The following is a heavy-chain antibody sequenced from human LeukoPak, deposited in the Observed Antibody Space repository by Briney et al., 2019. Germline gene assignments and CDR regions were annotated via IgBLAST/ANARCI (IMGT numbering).Heavy chain of an antibody. CDR1: GLTFSTYW. CDR2: LNEDGSEK. CDR3: AINYQLLFDY. Sequence: GGSLRLSCAASGLTFSTYWMTWVRQAPGKGLDWVASLNEDGSEKYYVDSVKGRFTISRDNAQKSLYLEMKSLRAEDTAVYYCAINYQLLFDYWGQGTLVTVSS. V-gene: IGHV3-7*01. D-gene: IGHD2-2*01. J-gene: IGHJ4*02.